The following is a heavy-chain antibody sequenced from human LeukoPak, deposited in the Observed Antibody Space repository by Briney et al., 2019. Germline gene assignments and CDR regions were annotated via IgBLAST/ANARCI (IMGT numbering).Heavy chain of an antibody. Sequence: GGSLRLSCAASGFTFSTYAMSWVRQAPGKGLEWVSTISGNGVSTYYADSVKGRFTISRDNSKNTLYLQMNSLRAEDTAVYSCAKFRWSPPSFDYWGQGTPVTVSS. CDR2: ISGNGVST. CDR1: GFTFSTYA. D-gene: IGHD2-15*01. V-gene: IGHV3-23*01. CDR3: AKFRWSPPSFDY. J-gene: IGHJ4*02.